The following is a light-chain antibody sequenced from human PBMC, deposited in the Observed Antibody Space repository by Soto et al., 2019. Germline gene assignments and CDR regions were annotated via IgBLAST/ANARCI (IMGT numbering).Light chain of an antibody. CDR1: SSNIGNNY. J-gene: IGLJ2*01. CDR2: DNN. CDR3: GTWDSTLSAVV. Sequence: QSVLTQPPSVSAAPGQKVTISCSGSSSNIGNNYVSWYQQLPGTAPKLLIYDNNKRPSGIPDRFSGSKSGTSATLGITGLQTGDAADYYCGTWDSTLSAVVFGGGTQLTV. V-gene: IGLV1-51*01.